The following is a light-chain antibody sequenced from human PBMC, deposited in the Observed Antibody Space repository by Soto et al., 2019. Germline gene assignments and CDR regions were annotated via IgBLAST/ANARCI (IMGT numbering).Light chain of an antibody. J-gene: IGKJ4*01. V-gene: IGKV4-1*01. CDR1: LNIYFKSNNRNY. CDR2: WAS. Sequence: DIVMTQSPDSLRVSLGERGTSSCTSSLNIYFKSNNRNYLAWYQQKTGQPPKLLVYWASTRESGVPDRFTGSGSGTYFTLTIDNVQPDDVAVYYCQQYFITPLTFGGGTKVDI. CDR3: QQYFITPLT.